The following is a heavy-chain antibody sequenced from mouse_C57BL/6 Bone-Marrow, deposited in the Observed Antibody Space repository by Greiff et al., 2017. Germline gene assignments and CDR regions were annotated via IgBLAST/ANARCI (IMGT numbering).Heavy chain of an antibody. V-gene: IGHV1-59*01. J-gene: IGHJ1*03. CDR3: ARDYDYDDGYFDV. D-gene: IGHD2-4*01. CDR1: GYTFTSYW. Sequence: QVQLQQPGAELVRPGTSVKLSCKASGYTFTSYWMHWVKQRPGQGLEWIGVIDPSDSYTNYNQKFKGKATLTVDTSSSTAYMQLSSLTSEDSAVYYCARDYDYDDGYFDVWGTGTTVTVSS. CDR2: IDPSDSYT.